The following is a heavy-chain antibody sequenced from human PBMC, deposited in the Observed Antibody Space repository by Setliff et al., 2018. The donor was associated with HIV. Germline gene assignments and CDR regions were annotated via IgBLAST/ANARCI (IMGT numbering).Heavy chain of an antibody. V-gene: IGHV4-61*09. CDR3: AKRTFGSGRFDP. CDR2: IQTNGST. D-gene: IGHD3-16*01. J-gene: IGHJ5*02. CDR1: GDSISSGSYY. Sequence: PSETLSLTCSVSGDSISSGSYYWSWIRLPAGKGLEWIGQIQTNGSTNYNPSLKSRVTISIDTSKNQFSLKLNSVTATDTAVYYCAKRTFGSGRFDPWGQGTLVTVSS.